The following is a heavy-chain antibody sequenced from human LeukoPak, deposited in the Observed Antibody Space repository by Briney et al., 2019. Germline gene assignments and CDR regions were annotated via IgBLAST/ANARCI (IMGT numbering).Heavy chain of an antibody. Sequence: PSETLSLTCTVSGYSISSGYYWGWIRQPPGKGLEWIGSIYHSGSTYYNPSLKSRVTISVDTSKNQFSLKLSSVTAADTAVYYCARRQIGYDSSGYGRLGEYYFDYWGQGTLVTVSS. D-gene: IGHD3-22*01. J-gene: IGHJ4*02. CDR3: ARRQIGYDSSGYGRLGEYYFDY. V-gene: IGHV4-38-2*02. CDR2: IYHSGST. CDR1: GYSISSGYY.